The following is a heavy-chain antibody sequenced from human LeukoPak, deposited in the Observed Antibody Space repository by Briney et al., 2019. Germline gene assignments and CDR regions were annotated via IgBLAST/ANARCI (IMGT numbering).Heavy chain of an antibody. CDR1: GYTFTGYY. J-gene: IGHJ6*02. CDR2: INPNSGGT. CDR3: ARVGVPAATYYYGMDV. V-gene: IGHV1-2*02. Sequence: GASVKVSCKASGYTFTGYYMHWARQAPGQGLEWMGWINPNSGGTNYAQKFQGRVTMTRDTSISTAYMELSRLRSDDTAVYYCARVGVPAATYYYGMDVWGQGTTVTVSS. D-gene: IGHD2-2*01.